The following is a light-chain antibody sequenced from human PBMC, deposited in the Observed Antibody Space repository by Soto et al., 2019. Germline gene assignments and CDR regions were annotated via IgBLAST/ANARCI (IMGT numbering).Light chain of an antibody. J-gene: IGKJ1*01. CDR3: QQYNNWPRT. CDR2: GAS. V-gene: IGKV3-15*01. CDR1: QRVSSY. Sequence: EIVFTQSPATLSLSPGERATLSCRPNQRVSSYLAWYQQQPDQTRRLLIYGASTRATGIPARFSGSGCGTEFTLTISSLQSEDFAVYYCQQYNNWPRTFGQGTKVDIK.